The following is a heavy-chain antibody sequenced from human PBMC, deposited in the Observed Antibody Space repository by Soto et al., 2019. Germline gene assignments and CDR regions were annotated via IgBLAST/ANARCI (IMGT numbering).Heavy chain of an antibody. CDR2: IYQSGST. J-gene: IGHJ6*02. CDR3: ATQTYSNSGAYYYYAMDV. V-gene: IGHV4-30-2*01. CDR1: GGSISSGGYS. Sequence: SETLSLTCAVSGGSISSGGYSWSWIRQPPGKGLEWIGYIYQSGSTYYNPSLKSRVTISVDRSRNQFSLKLSSVTAADTAVYFCATQTYSNSGAYYYYAMDVWGQGTTVTVSS. D-gene: IGHD4-4*01.